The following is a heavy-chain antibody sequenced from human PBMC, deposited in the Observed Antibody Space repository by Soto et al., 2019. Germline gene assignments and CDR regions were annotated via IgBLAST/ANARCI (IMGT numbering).Heavy chain of an antibody. D-gene: IGHD3-16*01. J-gene: IGHJ6*02. V-gene: IGHV4-31*03. CDR2: IYYSGST. CDR3: ARGWGVDYDYYYGMDV. Sequence: PSETLSLTCTVSGGSISSGGYYWSWIRQHPGKGLEWIGYIYYSGSTYYNPSLKSRVTISVDTSKNQFSLKLSSVTAADTAVYYCARGWGVDYDYYYGMDVWGQGITVTVTS. CDR1: GGSISSGGYY.